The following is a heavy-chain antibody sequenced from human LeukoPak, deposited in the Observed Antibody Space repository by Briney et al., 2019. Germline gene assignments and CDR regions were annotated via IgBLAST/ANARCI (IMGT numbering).Heavy chain of an antibody. V-gene: IGHV4-30-4*08. D-gene: IGHD2-15*01. J-gene: IGHJ4*02. CDR1: GGSISSGDYY. Sequence: SQTLSLTCTVSGGSISSGDYYWSWIHQPPGKGLEWIGYIYYSGSTYYNPSLKSRVTISVDTSKNQFSLKLTSVTAADTAVYFCAARSWGYSAPDYWGQGTLVTVSS. CDR3: AARSWGYSAPDY. CDR2: IYYSGST.